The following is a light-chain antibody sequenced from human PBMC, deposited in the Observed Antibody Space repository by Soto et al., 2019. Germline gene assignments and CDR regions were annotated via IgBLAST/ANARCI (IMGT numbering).Light chain of an antibody. CDR1: QRIISY. Sequence: DSQRTRSPSSLSASVGDRVTIICRASQRIISYLNWYQQKPGKAPNLLIYAASTLESGVPPRFSGSGSGTDFTLTISSLQPEDFATYYCQQSYSAPWTFGQGTKVDIK. CDR3: QQSYSAPWT. J-gene: IGKJ1*01. V-gene: IGKV1-39*01. CDR2: AAS.